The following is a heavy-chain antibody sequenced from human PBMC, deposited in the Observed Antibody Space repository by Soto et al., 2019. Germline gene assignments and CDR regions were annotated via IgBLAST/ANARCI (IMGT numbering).Heavy chain of an antibody. V-gene: IGHV1-2*02. D-gene: IGHD2-2*01. CDR1: GYTFTGYY. CDR2: INPNSGGT. CDR3: ARDGVVPAANYYGMDV. J-gene: IGHJ6*02. Sequence: ASVKVSCKASGYTFTGYYMHWVRQAPGRGLEWMGWINPNSGGTNYAQKFQGRVTMTRDTSISTAYMELSRLRSDDTAVYYCARDGVVPAANYYGMDVWGQGTTVTVSS.